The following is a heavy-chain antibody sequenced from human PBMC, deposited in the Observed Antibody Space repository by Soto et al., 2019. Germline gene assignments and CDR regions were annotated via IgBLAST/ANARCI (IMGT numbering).Heavy chain of an antibody. CDR3: AKDGGGYP. CDR1: GGIFSNFA. J-gene: IGHJ5*02. Sequence: HAQLVQSGAELRKPGSSVKVSCKASGGIFSNFAFSWVRQAPGQGLEWVGTVVPVYGAVHYAHQFQGRVTITADESTTTTYMEMSGLRSEDTAVYYCAKDGGGYPXGQGXXXTVSS. V-gene: IGHV1-69*18. D-gene: IGHD2-15*01. CDR2: VVPVYGAV.